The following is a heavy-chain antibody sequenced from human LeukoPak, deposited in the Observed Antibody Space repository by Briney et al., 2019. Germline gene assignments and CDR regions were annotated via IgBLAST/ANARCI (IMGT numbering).Heavy chain of an antibody. CDR2: ISGSGGST. D-gene: IGHD6-6*01. J-gene: IGHJ4*02. Sequence: GGSLRLSYAASGFTFSSYAMSWVRQAPGKGLEWVSAISGSGGSTYYADSVKGRFTISRDNSKNTLYLQMNSLRAEDTAVFYCARARLGEYYFDYWGQGTLVTVSS. CDR3: ARARLGEYYFDY. V-gene: IGHV3-23*01. CDR1: GFTFSSYA.